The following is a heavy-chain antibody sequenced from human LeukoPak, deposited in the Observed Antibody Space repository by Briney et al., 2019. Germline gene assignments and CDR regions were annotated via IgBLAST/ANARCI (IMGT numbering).Heavy chain of an antibody. J-gene: IGHJ6*03. CDR1: GLTFSNYG. V-gene: IGHV3-33*08. D-gene: IGHD1-26*01. CDR2: IWYDGSNE. CDR3: ATNSGTPPRYMNF. Sequence: GRALTLSCVASGLTFSNYGMHWVRQPPGKGLEWVAVIWYDGSNEGYADSVKGRFTISRDNSKNMLYLQRNRLRDEDTAVYYWATNSGTPPRYMNFWGKGTTVRVSS.